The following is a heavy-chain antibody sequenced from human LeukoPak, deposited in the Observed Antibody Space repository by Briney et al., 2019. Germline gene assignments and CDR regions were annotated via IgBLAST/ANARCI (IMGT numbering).Heavy chain of an antibody. CDR3: ARVGRDSSGWYVDY. J-gene: IGHJ4*02. CDR2: TYYRSKWYN. D-gene: IGHD6-19*01. V-gene: IGHV6-1*01. CDR1: GDSVSSNSAA. Sequence: SQTLSLTCAISGDSVSSNSAAWNWIRQSPSRGLEWLGRTYYRSKWYNDYAVSVKSRITINPDTSKNQFSLKLSSVTAADTAVYYCARVGRDSSGWYVDYWGQGTLVTVSS.